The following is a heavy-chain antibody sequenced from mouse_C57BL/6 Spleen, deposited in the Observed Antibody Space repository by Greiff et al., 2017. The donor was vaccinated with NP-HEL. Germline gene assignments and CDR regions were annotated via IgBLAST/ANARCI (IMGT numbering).Heavy chain of an antibody. V-gene: IGHV5-17*01. Sequence: EVQLVESGGGLVKPGGSLKLSCAASGFTFSDYGMHWVRQAPEKGLEWVAYISSGSSTIYYADTVKGRFTISRDNAKNTLFLQMTSLRSEDTAMYYCARDGYDPWFADWGQGTLVTVSA. CDR2: ISSGSSTI. CDR1: GFTFSDYG. D-gene: IGHD2-2*01. J-gene: IGHJ3*01. CDR3: ARDGYDPWFAD.